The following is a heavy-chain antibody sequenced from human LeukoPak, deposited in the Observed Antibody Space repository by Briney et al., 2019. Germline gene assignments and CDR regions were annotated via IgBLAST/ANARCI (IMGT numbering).Heavy chain of an antibody. V-gene: IGHV3-7*01. CDR3: VRDWAPASMQAAPFDC. CDR2: IKEDGSLK. D-gene: IGHD2/OR15-2a*01. J-gene: IGHJ4*02. CDR1: RFTFSSYW. Sequence: GGSLRLSCAASRFTFSSYWMSWVRQAPGKGPEWVANIKEDGSLKNYVDSVEGRFTVSRDNAKNTLYLQMNSLRLEDTAVYYCVRDWAPASMQAAPFDCWGQGTLVTVSS.